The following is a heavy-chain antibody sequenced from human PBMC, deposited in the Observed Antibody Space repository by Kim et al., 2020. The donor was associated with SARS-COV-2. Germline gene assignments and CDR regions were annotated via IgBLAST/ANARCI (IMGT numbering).Heavy chain of an antibody. J-gene: IGHJ4*02. CDR3: VKSWAPFITMVRGGYFDY. V-gene: IGHV3-64D*06. CDR2: ISSNGGST. CDR1: GFTFSSYA. Sequence: GGSLRLSCSASGFTFSSYAMHWVRQAPGKGLEYVSAISSNGGSTYYAYSVKGRFTISRDNSKNTLYLQMSSLRAEDTAVYYCVKSWAPFITMVRGGYFDYWGQGTLVTVSS. D-gene: IGHD3-10*01.